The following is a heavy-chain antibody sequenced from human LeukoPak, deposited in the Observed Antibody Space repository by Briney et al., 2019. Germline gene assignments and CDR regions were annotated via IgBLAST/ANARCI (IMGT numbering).Heavy chain of an antibody. D-gene: IGHD3-10*01. CDR2: ISSSGSTI. Sequence: PGGSLRLSCAASGFTFSSYEMNWVRQAPGKGLEWVSYISSSGSTIYYADSVKGRFTISRDNSKNTLYLQMNSLRAEDTAVYYCARAVSFRGVIIGYFDYWGQGTLVTVSS. J-gene: IGHJ4*02. CDR1: GFTFSSYE. CDR3: ARAVSFRGVIIGYFDY. V-gene: IGHV3-48*03.